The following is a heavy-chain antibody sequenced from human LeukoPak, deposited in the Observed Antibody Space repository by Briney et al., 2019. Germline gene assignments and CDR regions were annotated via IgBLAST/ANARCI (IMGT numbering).Heavy chain of an antibody. V-gene: IGHV3-53*01. CDR1: GLTVNSKY. Sequence: PGGSLRLSCAASGLTVNSKYMSWVRQAPGKGLEWVSIIYSGGSTNYADSVKGRVTISRDNSKNTVYLQMNSLRAEDTAVYYCTGDVYQHWGQGTLVTVSS. J-gene: IGHJ1*01. CDR2: IYSGGST. CDR3: TGDVYQH. D-gene: IGHD1-14*01.